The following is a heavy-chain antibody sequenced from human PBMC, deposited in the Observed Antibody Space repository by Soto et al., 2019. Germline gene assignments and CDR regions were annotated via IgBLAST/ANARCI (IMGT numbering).Heavy chain of an antibody. V-gene: IGHV3-64D*09. D-gene: IGHD2-21*02. Sequence: GGSLRLSCSASGFTFSSYAMHWVRQAPGKGLEYVSAISSNGGSTYYADSVKGRFTISRDNSKNTLYLQMSSLRAEDTAVDYCVYYCTCWVGDCYSNCFDPWGQGTLVTVSS. CDR2: ISSNGGST. CDR1: GFTFSSYA. J-gene: IGHJ5*02. CDR3: VYYCTCWVGDCYSNCFDP.